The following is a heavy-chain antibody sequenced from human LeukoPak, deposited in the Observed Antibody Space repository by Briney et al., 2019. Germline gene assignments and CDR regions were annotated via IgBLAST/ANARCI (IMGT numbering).Heavy chain of an antibody. V-gene: IGHV4-38-2*01. CDR1: GYSLGKNYY. CDR3: ARYDSRGSASTRFDY. D-gene: IGHD3-16*01. J-gene: IGHJ4*02. CDR2: IYGTGST. Sequence: SETLSLTCAVSGYSLGKNYYWGWIRQPPGKGLERIGRIYGTGSTSYNPSLMNRVTMSVDTSKNHFSLKLTSVTAADTAVYYCARYDSRGSASTRFDYGGQGILVTISS.